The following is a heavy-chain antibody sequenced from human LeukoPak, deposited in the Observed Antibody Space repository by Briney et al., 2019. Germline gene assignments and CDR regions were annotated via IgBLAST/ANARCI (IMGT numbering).Heavy chain of an antibody. J-gene: IGHJ3*02. CDR1: GFTFDDYA. D-gene: IGHD4-17*01. CDR2: ISWNSGSI. CDR3: AKGKRGDYPPTDDAFDI. V-gene: IGHV3-9*03. Sequence: GGSLRLSCAASGFTFDDYAMHWVRQAPGKGLEWVSGISWNSGSIGYADSVKGRFTISRDNAKNSLYLQMNSLRAEDMALYYCAKGKRGDYPPTDDAFDIWGQGKMVTVSS.